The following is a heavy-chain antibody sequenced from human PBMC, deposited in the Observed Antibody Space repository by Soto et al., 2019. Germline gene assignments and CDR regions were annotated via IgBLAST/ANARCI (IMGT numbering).Heavy chain of an antibody. CDR2: ISYSGST. V-gene: IGHV4-31*03. CDR1: GGSISSGGHY. J-gene: IGHJ4*02. Sequence: SETLSLTCTVSGGSISSGGHYWSWIRQHPGEGLEWVGYISYSGSTYYNPSLMSRLTMSVDTSKNQFSLKLSSVTAADTAVYYCARDRGYDNSGYYFAYFDYWGQGTLVTVSS. CDR3: ARDRGYDNSGYYFAYFDY. D-gene: IGHD3-22*01.